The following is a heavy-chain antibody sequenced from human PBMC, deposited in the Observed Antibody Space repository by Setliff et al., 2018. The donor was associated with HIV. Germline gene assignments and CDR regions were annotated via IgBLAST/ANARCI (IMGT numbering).Heavy chain of an antibody. CDR3: ARDWTWDYGGYYYYGMGV. CDR1: GGSLTNYY. Sequence: SETLSLTCAVYGGSLTNYYWSWFRQSPGKGLEWIGEVTDDGSANYNPSLKSRVTISLVTSKAQFSLKLDSVTAADTAVYYCARDWTWDYGGYYYYGMGVWGQGTTVTVSS. V-gene: IGHV4-34*01. CDR2: VTDDGSA. D-gene: IGHD4-17*01. J-gene: IGHJ6*02.